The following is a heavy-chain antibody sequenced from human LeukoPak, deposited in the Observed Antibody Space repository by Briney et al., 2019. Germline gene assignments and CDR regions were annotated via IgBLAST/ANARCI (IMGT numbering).Heavy chain of an antibody. CDR3: ARESVATTSYNWFDP. D-gene: IGHD5-12*01. J-gene: IGHJ5*02. Sequence: SKTLSLTCAVYGGSFSGYYWSWIRQPPGKGLEWIGEINHSGSTNYNPSLKSRVTISVDTSKNQFSLKLSSVTAADTAVYYCARESVATTSYNWFDPWGQGTLVTVSS. V-gene: IGHV4-34*01. CDR1: GGSFSGYY. CDR2: INHSGST.